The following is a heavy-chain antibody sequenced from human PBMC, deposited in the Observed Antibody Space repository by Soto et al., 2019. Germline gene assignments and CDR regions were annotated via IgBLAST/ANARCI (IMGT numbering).Heavy chain of an antibody. CDR1: GFTFTNSA. CDR2: IIVASGRT. J-gene: IGHJ3*01. CDR3: VAELYSGGGCCSFDF. V-gene: IGHV1-58*01. D-gene: IGHD2-21*02. Sequence: VKVSCKTSGFTFTNSAVQWVRQARGQRLGWIGWIIVASGRTNYAREVQERVTISRDTSTSTAYMELSGLRSEDTAVYYCVAELYSGGGCCSFDFWGQGTMVTVSS.